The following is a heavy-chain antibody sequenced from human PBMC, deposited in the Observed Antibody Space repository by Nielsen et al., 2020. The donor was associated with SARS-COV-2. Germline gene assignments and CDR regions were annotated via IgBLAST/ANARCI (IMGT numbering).Heavy chain of an antibody. V-gene: IGHV1-46*01. Sequence: ASVKVSCKASGYTFTMYYMHWVRQAPGQGLEWMGIINPSGGSTSYAQKFQGRVTMTRDTSTSTVYMELSSLRSEDTAVYYCAREGTDIVVVPAAISYYYYYMDVWGKGTTVTVSS. D-gene: IGHD2-2*01. CDR2: INPSGGST. J-gene: IGHJ6*03. CDR3: AREGTDIVVVPAAISYYYYYMDV. CDR1: GYTFTMYY.